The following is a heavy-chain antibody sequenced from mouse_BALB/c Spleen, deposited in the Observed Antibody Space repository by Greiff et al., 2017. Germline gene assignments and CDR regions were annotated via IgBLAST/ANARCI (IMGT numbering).Heavy chain of an antibody. CDR2: IWAGGST. Sequence: VKVEESGPGLVAPSQSLSITCTVSGFSLTSYGVHWVRQPPGKGLEWLGVIWAGGSTNYNSALMSRLSISKDNSKSQVFLKMNSLQTDDTAMYYCARDYYGSRRAMDYWGQGTSVTVSS. V-gene: IGHV2-9*02. CDR3: ARDYYGSRRAMDY. J-gene: IGHJ4*01. D-gene: IGHD1-1*01. CDR1: GFSLTSYG.